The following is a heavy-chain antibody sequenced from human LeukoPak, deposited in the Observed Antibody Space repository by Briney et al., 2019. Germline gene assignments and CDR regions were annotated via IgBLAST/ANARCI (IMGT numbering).Heavy chain of an antibody. CDR2: ISEYNGYT. D-gene: IGHD1-26*01. V-gene: IGHV1-18*01. CDR3: ARLTGGAPYYYFDY. Sequence: GASVKVSCKASGYPFTSHAVTWVRQAPGQGLEWMGWISEYNGYTTYAHNLQGRVTMTTDRSTSTAYMELRSLRSDDTAVYYCARLTGGAPYYYFDYWGQGTLVTVSS. J-gene: IGHJ4*02. CDR1: GYPFTSHA.